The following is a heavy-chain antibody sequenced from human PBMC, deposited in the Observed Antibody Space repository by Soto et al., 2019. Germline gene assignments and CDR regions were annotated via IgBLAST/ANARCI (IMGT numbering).Heavy chain of an antibody. J-gene: IGHJ4*02. D-gene: IGHD3-22*01. CDR3: ATYYYDGSAYYSG. CDR2: ISDNGGST. V-gene: IGHV3-23*01. Sequence: PVGPLRLSCAASGFTFSSYAISWVRQAPGKGLEWVSAISDNGGSTYYADSVKGRFSISRDNSKNTLYLQLNSLRVEDTAVYYCATYYYDGSAYYSGWGQGTQVTVSS. CDR1: GFTFSSYA.